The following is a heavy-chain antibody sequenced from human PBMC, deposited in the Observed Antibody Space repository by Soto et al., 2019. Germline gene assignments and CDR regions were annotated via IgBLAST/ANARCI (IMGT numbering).Heavy chain of an antibody. V-gene: IGHV1-18*01. J-gene: IGHJ1*01. CDR3: ARDTESNRYNG. CDR2: IRPDNGNT. D-gene: IGHD1-20*01. CDR1: GYTFSTSA. Sequence: ASVKVSCKASGYTFSTSAISWVRQAPGQGLEWVGWIRPDNGNTKSAQRLQGRVTLTTDTSASTAYMELRSLTSDDTAMYYCARDTESNRYNGWGQGTLVTVSS.